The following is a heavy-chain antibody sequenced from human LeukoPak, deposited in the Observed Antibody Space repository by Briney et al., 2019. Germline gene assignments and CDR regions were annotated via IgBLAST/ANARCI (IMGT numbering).Heavy chain of an antibody. CDR1: GGTFSSYA. V-gene: IGHV1-69*13. D-gene: IGHD3-16*02. J-gene: IGHJ6*03. CDR2: IIPIFGTA. CDR3: ARALERYYYMDV. Sequence: GASVKVSCKASGGTFSSYAISWVRQAPGQGLEWMGGIIPIFGTANYAQKFQGRVTITADESTSTAYMELSSLRSEDTAVYYCARALERYYYMDVWGKGTTVTVSS.